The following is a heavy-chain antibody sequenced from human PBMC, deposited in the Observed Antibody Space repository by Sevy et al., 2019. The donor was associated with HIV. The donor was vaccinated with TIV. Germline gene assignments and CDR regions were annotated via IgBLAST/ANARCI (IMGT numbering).Heavy chain of an antibody. CDR2: IYTSGST. CDR1: GGSISSYY. V-gene: IGHV4-4*07. Sequence: SETLSLTCTVSGGSISSYYWSWIRQPAGKGLEWIGRIYTSGSTNYNPSLKSRVTMSVDTSKNQFSLKLSSVTAADTAVYYCARDYAVVVVPAAIQLYYYYGMDVWGQGTTVTVSS. D-gene: IGHD2-2*02. J-gene: IGHJ6*02. CDR3: ARDYAVVVVPAAIQLYYYYGMDV.